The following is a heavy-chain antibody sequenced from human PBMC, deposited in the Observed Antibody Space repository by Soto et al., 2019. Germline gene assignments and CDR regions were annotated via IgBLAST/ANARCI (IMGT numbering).Heavy chain of an antibody. Sequence: QVQLVQSGAEVKKPGSSVKVSCKASGGTFSSYAISWVREAPGQGLEWMGGIIRIFGTANYAQTFRGRVTITADEYTSTGYMALSSLRSEDRGVYDCARGSEWLSRFVPWGQGTLVTVSS. J-gene: IGHJ5*02. D-gene: IGHD3-3*01. CDR2: IIRIFGTA. CDR3: ARGSEWLSRFVP. CDR1: GGTFSSYA. V-gene: IGHV1-69*01.